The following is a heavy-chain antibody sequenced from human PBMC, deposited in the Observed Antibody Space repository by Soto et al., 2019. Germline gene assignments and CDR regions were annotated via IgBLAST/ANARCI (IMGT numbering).Heavy chain of an antibody. CDR1: GGSISSGDYY. CDR2: IYYSGST. J-gene: IGHJ5*02. D-gene: IGHD3-10*01. V-gene: IGHV4-30-4*01. CDR3: ARAITMVQGVIGSSWFDP. Sequence: SETLSLTCTVSGGSISSGDYYWSWIRQPPGKGLEWIGYIYYSGSTYYNPSLKSRVTISVDTSKNQFSLKLSSVTAADTAVYYCARAITMVQGVIGSSWFDPSGQGTLVTVSS.